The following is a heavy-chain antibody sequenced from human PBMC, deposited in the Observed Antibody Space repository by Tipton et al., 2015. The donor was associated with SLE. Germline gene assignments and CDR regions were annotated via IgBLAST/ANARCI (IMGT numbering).Heavy chain of an antibody. J-gene: IGHJ3*02. CDR3: ARAGYYYDSSGYPADAFDI. V-gene: IGHV3-21*01. D-gene: IGHD3-22*01. Sequence: SLRLSCAASGFTFSSYSMNWVRQAPGKGLEWVSSISSSSSYIYYADSVKGRFTISRDNAKNSLYLQMNSLRAEDTAVYYCARAGYYYDSSGYPADAFDIWGQGTMVTVSS. CDR1: GFTFSSYS. CDR2: ISSSSSYI.